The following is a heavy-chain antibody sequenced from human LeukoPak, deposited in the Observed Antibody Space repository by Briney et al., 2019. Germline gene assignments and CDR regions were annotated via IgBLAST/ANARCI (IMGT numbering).Heavy chain of an antibody. Sequence: SETLSLTCTVSGGSISSYYWSWIRQPPGKGLEWIGYIYYSGSTNYNPYLKSRVTISVDTSKNQFSLKLSSVTAADTAVYYCARGGGYYYGLDYWGQGTLVTVSS. CDR2: IYYSGST. CDR3: ARGGGYYYGLDY. J-gene: IGHJ4*02. D-gene: IGHD3-22*01. CDR1: GGSISSYY. V-gene: IGHV4-59*01.